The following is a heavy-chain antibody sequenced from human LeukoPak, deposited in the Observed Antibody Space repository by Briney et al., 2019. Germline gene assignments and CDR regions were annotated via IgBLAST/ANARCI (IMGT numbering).Heavy chain of an antibody. J-gene: IGHJ4*02. Sequence: ASVKVSCKASGYTFTSYGISWVRQAPGQGLEWMGWISAYNGNTNYAQKLQGRATMTTDTSTSTAYMELRSLRSDDTAVYYCAREPKYISSWNSLVQIDYWGQGTLVTVSS. CDR2: ISAYNGNT. D-gene: IGHD6-13*01. CDR3: AREPKYISSWNSLVQIDY. V-gene: IGHV1-18*01. CDR1: GYTFTSYG.